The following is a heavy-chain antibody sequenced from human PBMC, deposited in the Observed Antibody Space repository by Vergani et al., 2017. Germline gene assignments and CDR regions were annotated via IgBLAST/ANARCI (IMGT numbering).Heavy chain of an antibody. CDR1: GFTFSSYA. CDR2: ISGSGGST. D-gene: IGHD3-22*01. V-gene: IGHV3-23*01. Sequence: EVQLLESGGGLVQPGGSLRLSCAASGFTFSSYAMSWVRQAPGKGLEWVSAISGSGGSTYYADSVKGRFTISRDNSKNTLYLQMNSLRAEDTAVYYCAKGVPSDSSGYRPSYYFDYWGQGTLVTVSS. CDR3: AKGVPSDSSGYRPSYYFDY. J-gene: IGHJ4*02.